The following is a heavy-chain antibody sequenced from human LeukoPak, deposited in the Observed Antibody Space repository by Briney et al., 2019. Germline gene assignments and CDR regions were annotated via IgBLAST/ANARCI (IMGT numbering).Heavy chain of an antibody. CDR1: GGSIRSSYYY. Sequence: ASETLSLTCTVSGGSIRSSYYYWGWIRQPPGKGLEWIGSIYVSGSTYYNPSLKSRVTISVDTSKNQFSLKLSSVTAADTAVYYCASVYDSSGYYPFWGQGTLVTVSS. J-gene: IGHJ4*02. CDR2: IYVSGST. CDR3: ASVYDSSGYYPF. V-gene: IGHV4-39*01. D-gene: IGHD3-22*01.